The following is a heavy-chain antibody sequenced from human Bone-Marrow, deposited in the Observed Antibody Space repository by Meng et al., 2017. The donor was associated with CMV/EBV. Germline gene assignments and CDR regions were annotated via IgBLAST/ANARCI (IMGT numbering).Heavy chain of an antibody. CDR2: IDNDGSTT. J-gene: IGHJ4*02. CDR3: ARDGLEPHDY. CDR1: GFTFSNYW. D-gene: IGHD1-1*01. V-gene: IGHV3-74*01. Sequence: GESLKISCAASGFTFSNYWMHWLRQVPGKGLEWVSRIDNDGSTTDYADPVKGRFTISRDNAKNTLYLQMNSLRGEDTAVYYCARDGLEPHDYWGQGTLVTVSS.